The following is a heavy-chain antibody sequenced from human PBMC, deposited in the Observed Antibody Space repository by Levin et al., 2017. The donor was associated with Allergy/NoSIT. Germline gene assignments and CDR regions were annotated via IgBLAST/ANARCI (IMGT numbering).Heavy chain of an antibody. Sequence: GESLKISCKASGYTFTGYYMHWVRQAPGQGLEWMGRINPNSGGTNYAQKFQGRVTMTRDTSISTAYMELSRLRSDDTAVYYCARAGFWSGYRPHDAFDIWGQGTMVTVSS. D-gene: IGHD3-3*01. CDR3: ARAGFWSGYRPHDAFDI. CDR1: GYTFTGYY. V-gene: IGHV1-2*06. CDR2: INPNSGGT. J-gene: IGHJ3*02.